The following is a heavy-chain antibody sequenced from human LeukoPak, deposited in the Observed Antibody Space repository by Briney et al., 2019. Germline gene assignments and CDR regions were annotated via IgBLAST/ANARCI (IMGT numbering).Heavy chain of an antibody. CDR2: ISDSGGST. D-gene: IGHD3-22*01. J-gene: IGHJ4*02. CDR1: GFTFSSYA. V-gene: IGHV3-23*01. CDR3: AKTYYYYSSGYYFPFDY. Sequence: GGSLRLSCAASGFTFSSYAMSWVRQAPGKGLEWVSAISDSGGSTYYADSVKGRFTISRDNSKNTLYLQMNSLRAEDTAVYHCAKTYYYYSSGYYFPFDYWGQGTLVIVS.